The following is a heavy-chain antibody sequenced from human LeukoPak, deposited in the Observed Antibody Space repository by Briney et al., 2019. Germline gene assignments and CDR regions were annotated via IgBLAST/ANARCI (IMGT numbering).Heavy chain of an antibody. Sequence: SETLSLTCAVSGYSFSSGYYWGWIRPPPGKGLEWIGSIYHSGSTYYNPSLKSRVTISVDTSKNQFSLKLSSVTAADTAVYYCARDPVGDWFDPWGQGTLVTVSS. CDR3: ARDPVGDWFDP. V-gene: IGHV4-38-2*02. CDR2: IYHSGST. J-gene: IGHJ5*02. D-gene: IGHD3-16*01. CDR1: GYSFSSGYY.